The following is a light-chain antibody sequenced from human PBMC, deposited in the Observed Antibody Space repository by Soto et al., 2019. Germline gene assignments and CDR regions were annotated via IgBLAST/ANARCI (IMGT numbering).Light chain of an antibody. V-gene: IGKV3-20*01. J-gene: IGKJ2*03. CDR3: HQYGSSHS. Sequence: EVVLTQSPGTLSLSPGERATLSCRASQSVINYLGWYQQKPGQAPRLLIYGVSSRATGIPDRFSGSGSGTDFTLTISRLEPEDCAVYYCHQYGSSHSFGQGTKLESK. CDR1: QSVINY. CDR2: GVS.